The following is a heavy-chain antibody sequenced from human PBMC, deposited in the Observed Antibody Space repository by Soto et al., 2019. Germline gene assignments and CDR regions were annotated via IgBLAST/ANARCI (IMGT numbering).Heavy chain of an antibody. CDR2: ISWNSGII. D-gene: IGHD3-22*01. J-gene: IGHJ4*02. CDR3: AKGEGSSGYYSLFDY. Sequence: EVQLVESGGGLVQPGRSLRLSCAASGFTFDDYAMHWVRQAPGKGLEWVSGISWNSGIIGYADSVKGRFTISRDNAKNSLYLKMNRLRAEDTALYYCAKGEGSSGYYSLFDYWGQGTLVTVSS. V-gene: IGHV3-9*01. CDR1: GFTFDDYA.